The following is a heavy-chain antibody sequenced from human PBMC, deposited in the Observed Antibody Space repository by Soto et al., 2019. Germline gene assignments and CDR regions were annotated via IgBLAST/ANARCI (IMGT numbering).Heavy chain of an antibody. V-gene: IGHV3-15*01. J-gene: IGHJ4*02. Sequence: GGSLRLSGAASGFTFNDALMSWVRQAPGKGLEWVGRIRRKTDGGTTDYAAPVKGRFTISRDDSKNTLYLQMNSLQTEDTAIYFCTTGSTSGHYSFDFWGQGT. D-gene: IGHD3-22*01. CDR1: GFTFNDAL. CDR3: TTGSTSGHYSFDF. CDR2: IRRKTDGGTT.